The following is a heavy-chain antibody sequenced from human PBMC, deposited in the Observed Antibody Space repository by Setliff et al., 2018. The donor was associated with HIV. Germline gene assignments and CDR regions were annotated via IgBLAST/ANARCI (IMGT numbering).Heavy chain of an antibody. CDR1: FTFSTYA. V-gene: IGHV3-33*01. D-gene: IGHD3-9*01. J-gene: IGHJ3*02. Sequence: FTFSTYAIHWVRQAPGKGLEWVALIWYDGSKRYYADSVKGRFTISRDNAKNSLYLQMNSLRAEDTAVYYCARDPPYDILTGYYGDAFDIWGQGTMVTVSS. CDR2: IWYDGSKR. CDR3: ARDPPYDILTGYYGDAFDI.